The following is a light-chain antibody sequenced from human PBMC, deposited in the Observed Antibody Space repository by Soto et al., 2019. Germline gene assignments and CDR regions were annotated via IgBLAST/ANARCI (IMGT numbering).Light chain of an antibody. Sequence: IVLTQYPATLSFSPWEIGTLSCRAVQSVTSTYMAWYQQKPGQAPRLLIYGASSRATGITDRFSGSGSGTDFTLTISRLEPEDSAVYYCQQYGSSPLTFGGGTKVDIK. J-gene: IGKJ4*01. V-gene: IGKV3-20*01. CDR1: QSVTSTY. CDR2: GAS. CDR3: QQYGSSPLT.